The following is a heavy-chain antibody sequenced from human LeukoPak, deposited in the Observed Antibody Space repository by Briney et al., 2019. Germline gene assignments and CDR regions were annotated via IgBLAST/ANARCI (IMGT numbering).Heavy chain of an antibody. CDR1: GGSISNYY. J-gene: IGHJ4*02. V-gene: IGHV4-34*01. CDR2: ISHSGIT. D-gene: IGHD3-22*01. CDR3: ARGVGDYYGSSGYYDFDY. Sequence: SETLSLTCTVSGGSISNYYWSWIRQPPGKGLEWIGEISHSGITNYNPSLKSRVTISVDTSKNQFSLKLSSVTAADTAVYYCARGVGDYYGSSGYYDFDYWGQGTLVTVSS.